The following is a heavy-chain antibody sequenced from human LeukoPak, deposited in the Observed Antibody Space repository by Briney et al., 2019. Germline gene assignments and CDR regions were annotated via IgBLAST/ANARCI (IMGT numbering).Heavy chain of an antibody. V-gene: IGHV6-1*01. CDR3: ARYGSSWYLEY. CDR2: TYYRSKWYA. CDR1: GDXVSSNSAG. D-gene: IGHD6-13*01. Sequence: SQTLSLTCAISGDXVSSNSAGWNWIRQSPSRGLEWLGRTYYRSKWYADYAGSVRSRITISPDTSKNQFSLQLNSVTPEDTAVYFCARYGSSWYLEYWGQGTMVTVSS. J-gene: IGHJ4*02.